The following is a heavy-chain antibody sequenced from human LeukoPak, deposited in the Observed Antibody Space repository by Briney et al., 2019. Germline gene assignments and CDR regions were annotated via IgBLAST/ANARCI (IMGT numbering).Heavy chain of an antibody. J-gene: IGHJ4*02. Sequence: KTGGSLRLSCAAYSFSFSNYVMSWVRQTPGKGLEWVSVISTSGAGTYYAESVKGRFTISTDNSKNTVYLQKYSLRAEDAALYHCCKHRLDGAAAEYWGQGTLVTVSS. CDR1: SFSFSNYV. D-gene: IGHD6-13*01. CDR2: ISTSGAGT. CDR3: CKHRLDGAAAEY. V-gene: IGHV3-23*01.